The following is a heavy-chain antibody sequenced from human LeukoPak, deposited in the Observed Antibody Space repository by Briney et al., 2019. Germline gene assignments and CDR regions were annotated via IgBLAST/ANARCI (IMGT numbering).Heavy chain of an antibody. CDR3: ASSRSGWIYFDY. V-gene: IGHV3-30-3*01. J-gene: IGHJ4*02. CDR1: GFTFSSYA. CDR2: ISYDGNSK. Sequence: GGSLRLSCAASGFTFSSYAMHWVRQAPGKGLEWVAVISYDGNSKYYADSVKGRFTISRDNSKNTLYLQMNSLRAEDTAVYYCASSRSGWIYFDYRGQGTLVTVSS. D-gene: IGHD6-19*01.